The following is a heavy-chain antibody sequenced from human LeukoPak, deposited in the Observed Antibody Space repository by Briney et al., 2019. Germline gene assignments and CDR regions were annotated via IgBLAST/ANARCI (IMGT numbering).Heavy chain of an antibody. CDR2: INWNGGST. J-gene: IGHJ4*02. CDR3: ASGYVAAAFDY. D-gene: IGHD6-13*01. CDR1: GFTFDDHG. Sequence: PGGSLRLSCAASGFTFDDHGMSWVRQAPGKGLEWVSGINWNGGSTGYADSVKGRFTISRDNAKNSLYLQMNSLRAEDTALYHCASGYVAAAFDYWGQGTLVTVSS. V-gene: IGHV3-20*01.